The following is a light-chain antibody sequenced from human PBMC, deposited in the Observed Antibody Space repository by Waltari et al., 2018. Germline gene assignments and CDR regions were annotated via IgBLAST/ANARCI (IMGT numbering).Light chain of an antibody. Sequence: EIVLTQSPATLSLSPGERATLSCRASQSVSSYLAWYQQKPGQAHRLLIYDASNRATGSPARFRGSGSGTDFTLTISSLEPEDCAVYYCQQRSNWPPGSTFGQGTKLEIK. CDR3: QQRSNWPPGST. CDR2: DAS. V-gene: IGKV3-11*01. CDR1: QSVSSY. J-gene: IGKJ2*01.